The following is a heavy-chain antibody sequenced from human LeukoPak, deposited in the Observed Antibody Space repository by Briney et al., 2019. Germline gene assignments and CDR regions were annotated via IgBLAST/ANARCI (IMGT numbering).Heavy chain of an antibody. D-gene: IGHD3-10*01. CDR2: IKSKTDGGTT. CDR3: TTYLGPS. Sequence: GGSLRLSCAASGFTVTNAWMSWVRQAPGRGLEWVGRIKSKTDGGTTDYSAPVKGRFTISRDDSENTLYLQMNSLKTEDTAMYYCTTYLGPSWGQGTLVTVSS. CDR1: GFTVTNAW. V-gene: IGHV3-15*01. J-gene: IGHJ5*02.